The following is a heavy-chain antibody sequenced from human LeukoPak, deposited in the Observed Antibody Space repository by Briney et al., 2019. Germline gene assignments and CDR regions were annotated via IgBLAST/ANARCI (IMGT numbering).Heavy chain of an antibody. CDR2: IYYSGST. J-gene: IGHJ4*02. CDR1: GGSISSSTSY. CDR3: ARDRADNGGDGYDFDY. V-gene: IGHV4-39*07. Sequence: SETLSLTCTVSGGSISSSTSYWGWIRQPPGKGLEWIGNIYYSGSTYYNPSLKSRVTMSVDTSKNQFSLRLSSVTAADTAVYYCARDRADNGGDGYDFDYWGQGALVTVSS. D-gene: IGHD4-23*01.